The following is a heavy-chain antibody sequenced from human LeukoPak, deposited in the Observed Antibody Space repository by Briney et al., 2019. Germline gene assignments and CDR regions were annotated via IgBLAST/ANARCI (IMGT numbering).Heavy chain of an antibody. CDR1: GYTFTSYA. CDR3: ARGWRLGIFDY. J-gene: IGHJ4*02. Sequence: ASVKLSCKASGYTFTSYAMNWVREAPGQGLEWMGWINTNTGNPTYAQGFTGRFVFSLDTSVSTAYLQISSLKAEDTAVYYCARGWRLGIFDYWGQGTLVTVSS. D-gene: IGHD1-14*01. CDR2: INTNTGNP. V-gene: IGHV7-4-1*02.